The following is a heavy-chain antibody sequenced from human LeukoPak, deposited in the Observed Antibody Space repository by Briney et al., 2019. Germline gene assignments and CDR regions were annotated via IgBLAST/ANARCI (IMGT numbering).Heavy chain of an antibody. D-gene: IGHD3-3*01. CDR3: ARDVSPSTLRFLEWLLYPDY. CDR2: ISAYNGNT. J-gene: IGHJ4*02. V-gene: IGHV1-18*01. CDR1: GYTFTSYG. Sequence: ASVKVSCKASGYTFTSYGISWVRQAPGQGLEWMGWISAYNGNTNYAQKLQGRVTMTTDTSTSTAYMELRSLRSDDTAVYYCARDVSPSTLRFLEWLLYPDYWGQGTLVTVSS.